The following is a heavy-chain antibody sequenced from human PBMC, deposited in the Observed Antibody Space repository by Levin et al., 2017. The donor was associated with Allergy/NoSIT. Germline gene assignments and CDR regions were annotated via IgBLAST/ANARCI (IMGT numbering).Heavy chain of an antibody. CDR1: GGSISTYY. Sequence: SETLSLTCSVSGGSISTYYWSWIRQPPGKGLEWIGYIHDTWSPHYSPSLKGRVTISLDKANNQFSLKLNSVTAADTAVYSCAREGATITALGFWGQGTLVMVSS. CDR3: AREGATITALGF. V-gene: IGHV4-59*01. J-gene: IGHJ4*02. D-gene: IGHD5-24*01. CDR2: IHDTWSP.